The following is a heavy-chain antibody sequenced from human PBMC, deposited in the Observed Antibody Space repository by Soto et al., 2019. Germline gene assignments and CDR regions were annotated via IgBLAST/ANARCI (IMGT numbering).Heavy chain of an antibody. V-gene: IGHV4-59*01. D-gene: IGHD3-10*01. CDR2: IYYSGET. Sequence: QEQLQESGPGLVKPSETLSLTCTVSGDSISRYYWSWIRLSPGKGLEWIGYIYYSGETNYNPSVKSRVTISVDRTKNQFSLKLSSVTAADTAVYYCARDQGGEFLKGSGMDVWGQGTTVTVSS. CDR3: ARDQGGEFLKGSGMDV. CDR1: GDSISRYY. J-gene: IGHJ6*02.